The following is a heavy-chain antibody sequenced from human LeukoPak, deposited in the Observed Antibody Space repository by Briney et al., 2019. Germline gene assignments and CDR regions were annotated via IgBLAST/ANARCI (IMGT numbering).Heavy chain of an antibody. J-gene: IGHJ4*02. D-gene: IGHD5-18*01. CDR3: ARRGVDTAMARGYFDY. V-gene: IGHV4-39*07. CDR2: VNHSGST. CDR1: GGSISSGGYY. Sequence: SETLSLTCTVSGGSISSGGYYWSWIRQPPGKGLEWIGEVNHSGSTNYNPSLKSRVTISVDTSKNQFSLKLSSVTAADTAVYYCARRGVDTAMARGYFDYWGQGTLVTVSS.